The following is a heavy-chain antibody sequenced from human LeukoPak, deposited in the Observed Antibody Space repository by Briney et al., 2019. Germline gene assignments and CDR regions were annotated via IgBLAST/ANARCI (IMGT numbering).Heavy chain of an antibody. CDR1: GGSISSSSYY. V-gene: IGHV4-39*07. J-gene: IGHJ6*03. CDR3: ARGAYDNSGYPSYYYYYYMDV. Sequence: SETLSLTCTVSGGSISSSSYYWGWIRQPPGKGLEWIGSIYYSGSTYYNPSLKSRVTISVDTSKNQFSLKLSSVTAADTAVYYCARGAYDNSGYPSYYYYYYMDVWGKGTMVTVSS. D-gene: IGHD3-22*01. CDR2: IYYSGST.